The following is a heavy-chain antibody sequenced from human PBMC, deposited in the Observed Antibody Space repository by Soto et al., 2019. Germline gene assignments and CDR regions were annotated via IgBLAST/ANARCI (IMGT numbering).Heavy chain of an antibody. V-gene: IGHV4-61*01. D-gene: IGHD3-22*01. J-gene: IGHJ3*02. Sequence: QVQLQESGPGLVKPSETLSLTCTVSGGSVSSGSYYWSWIRQPPGKGLEWIGYIYYSGSTNYNHSLKSRVTISVDTSKNQFSLKLSSVTAADTAVYYCARDRLRDAFDIWGKGTRVTVSS. CDR3: ARDRLRDAFDI. CDR2: IYYSGST. CDR1: GGSVSSGSYY.